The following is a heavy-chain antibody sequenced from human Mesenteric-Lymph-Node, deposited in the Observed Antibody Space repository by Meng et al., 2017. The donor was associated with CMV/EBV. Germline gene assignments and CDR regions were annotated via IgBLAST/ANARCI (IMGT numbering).Heavy chain of an antibody. CDR2: ISAYNGNT. V-gene: IGHV1-18*01. J-gene: IGHJ4*02. CDR1: GYTFTSYG. D-gene: IGHD3-3*01. Sequence: ASVKVSCKASGYTFTSYGISWVRQAPGQGLEWMGWISAYNGNTNYAQKLQGRVTMTWNTAISTAYMELSSLRSEDTAVYYCARGTYYDFWSGQAGVFDYWGQGTLVTVSS. CDR3: ARGTYYDFWSGQAGVFDY.